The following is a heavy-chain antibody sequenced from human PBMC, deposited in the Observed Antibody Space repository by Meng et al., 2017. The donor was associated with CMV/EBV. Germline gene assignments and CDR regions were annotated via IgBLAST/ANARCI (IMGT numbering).Heavy chain of an antibody. CDR1: GYTFTSYG. CDR3: AREKRGLGYCSSTSCYYYYGMDV. V-gene: IGHV1-18*01. J-gene: IGHJ6*02. CDR2: ISAYNGNT. D-gene: IGHD2-2*01. Sequence: ASVKVSCKASGYTFTSYGISWVRQAPGQGLEWMGWISAYNGNTNYAQKFQGRVTITTDESTSTAYMELSSLRSEDTAVYYCAREKRGLGYCSSTSCYYYYGMDVWGQGTTVTSP.